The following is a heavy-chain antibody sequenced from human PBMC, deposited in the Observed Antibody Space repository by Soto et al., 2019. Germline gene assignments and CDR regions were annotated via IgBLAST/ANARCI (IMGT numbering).Heavy chain of an antibody. CDR3: ARDRSHCSGGSCYPANNWFDP. CDR1: GFTFSSYG. Sequence: GGSLRLSCAASGFTFSSYGMHWVRQAPGKGLEWVAVIWYDGSHKYYVDSVTGRLAISRDNSKNTLYLQMNSLRAEDTAVYYCARDRSHCSGGSCYPANNWFDPWGQGTLVTVSS. J-gene: IGHJ5*02. V-gene: IGHV3-33*01. CDR2: IWYDGSHK. D-gene: IGHD2-15*01.